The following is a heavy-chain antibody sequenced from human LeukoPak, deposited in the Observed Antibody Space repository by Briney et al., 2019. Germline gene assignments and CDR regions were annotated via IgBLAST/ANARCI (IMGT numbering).Heavy chain of an antibody. CDR2: MNPNSGNT. Sequence: ASVKVSCKASGYTFTSYDINWVRRATGQGLEWMGWMNPNSGNTGYAQKFQGRVTMTRNTSISTAYMELSSLRSEDTAVYYCARASSGSYYDYYYYMDVWGKGTTVTVSS. CDR1: GYTFTSYD. CDR3: ARASSGSYYDYYYYMDV. J-gene: IGHJ6*03. D-gene: IGHD3-10*01. V-gene: IGHV1-8*01.